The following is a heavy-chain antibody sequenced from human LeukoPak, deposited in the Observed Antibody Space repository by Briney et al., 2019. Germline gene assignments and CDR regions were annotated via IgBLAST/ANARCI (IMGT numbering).Heavy chain of an antibody. CDR1: GFTFSNYG. J-gene: IGHJ6*02. Sequence: GSLRLSCAASGFTFSNYGVHWVRQAPGKGLEWVAIIWYDGATQYYIDSVRGRFTISRDNSKNTLYLQMDSLRAEDTAVYYCAKRGAVAGTLSYYAMDVWGQGTTVTVS. D-gene: IGHD6-19*01. V-gene: IGHV3-33*06. CDR2: IWYDGATQ. CDR3: AKRGAVAGTLSYYAMDV.